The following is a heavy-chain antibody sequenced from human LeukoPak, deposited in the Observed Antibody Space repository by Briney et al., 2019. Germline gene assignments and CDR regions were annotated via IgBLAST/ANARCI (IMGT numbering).Heavy chain of an antibody. Sequence: ASVKVSCKTSGYTFTSYTISWVRQAPGQGLEWMGWISAYNGNTNYAQKLQGRVTMTTDTSTSTAYMELRSLRSDDTAVYYCARSIAVAGVANWGQGTLVTVSS. D-gene: IGHD6-19*01. CDR3: ARSIAVAGVAN. CDR2: ISAYNGNT. J-gene: IGHJ4*02. V-gene: IGHV1-18*01. CDR1: GYTFTSYT.